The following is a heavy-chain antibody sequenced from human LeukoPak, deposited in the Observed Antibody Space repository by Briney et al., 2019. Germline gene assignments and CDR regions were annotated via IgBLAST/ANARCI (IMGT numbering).Heavy chain of an antibody. J-gene: IGHJ5*02. Sequence: SETLSLTXTVSGGSISSYYWSWIRQPPGKGLEWIGYIYYSGSTNYNPSLKSRVTISVDTSKNQFSLKLSSVTAADTAVYYCARGNGWVCSSTSCYNWFDPWGQGTLVTVSS. CDR3: ARGNGWVCSSTSCYNWFDP. CDR2: IYYSGST. CDR1: GGSISSYY. V-gene: IGHV4-59*01. D-gene: IGHD2-2*01.